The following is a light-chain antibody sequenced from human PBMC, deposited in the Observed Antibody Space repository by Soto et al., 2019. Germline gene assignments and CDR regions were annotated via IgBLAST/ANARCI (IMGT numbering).Light chain of an antibody. CDR3: QQYGELPGT. CDR2: AAS. V-gene: IGKV3-20*01. Sequence: EIVLTQSPDTLSLSPGERATLSCRASQSVSSGYFAWYQQKPGQAPRLLIYAASKRATGFPDRFSGSGSGTDFTLTISRLEPEDFAVYYCQQYGELPGTFGQGTKVEIK. J-gene: IGKJ1*01. CDR1: QSVSSGY.